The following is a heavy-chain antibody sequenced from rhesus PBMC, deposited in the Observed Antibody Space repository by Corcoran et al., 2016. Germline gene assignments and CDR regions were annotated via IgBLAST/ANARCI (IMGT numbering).Heavy chain of an antibody. D-gene: IGHD6-25*01. J-gene: IGHJ3*01. CDR3: TRIGGSWNMEAFDF. V-gene: IGHV4S7*01. CDR1: GGSISGGYG. Sequence: QVQLQESGPGLLKPSETLSLTCAVSGGSISGGYGWGWIRQPPGTGLEWIGSIYSSSGNTYYNPSLKSRVTISTDTSKNQFSLKLSSVTAADTAVYYCTRIGGSWNMEAFDFWGQGLRVTVSS. CDR2: IYSSSGNT.